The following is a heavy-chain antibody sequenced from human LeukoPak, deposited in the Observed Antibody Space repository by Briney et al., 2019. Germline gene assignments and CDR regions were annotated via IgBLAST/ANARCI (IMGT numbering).Heavy chain of an antibody. V-gene: IGHV3-23*01. CDR2: ISGSGSST. CDR3: AKDIVVVAATPDDAFDI. Sequence: GGSLRLSCAASGFTFSSYAMSWVRQAPGKGLEWVSAISGSGSSTYYADSVKGRFTISRDNSKNTLYLQMNSLRAEDTAVYYCAKDIVVVAATPDDAFDIWGQGTMVTVSS. J-gene: IGHJ3*02. D-gene: IGHD2-15*01. CDR1: GFTFSSYA.